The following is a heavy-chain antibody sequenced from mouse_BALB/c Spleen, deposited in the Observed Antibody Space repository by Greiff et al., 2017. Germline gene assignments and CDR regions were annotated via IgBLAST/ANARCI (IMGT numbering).Heavy chain of an antibody. Sequence: EVQLQESGGGLVQPGGSRKLSCAASGFTFSSFGMHWVRQAPEKGLEWVAYISSGSSTIYYADTVKGRFTISRDNPKNTLFLQMTSLRSEDTAMYYCARSRQAMDYWGQGTSVTVSS. CDR2: ISSGSSTI. V-gene: IGHV5-17*02. CDR1: GFTFSSFG. J-gene: IGHJ4*01. CDR3: ARSRQAMDY.